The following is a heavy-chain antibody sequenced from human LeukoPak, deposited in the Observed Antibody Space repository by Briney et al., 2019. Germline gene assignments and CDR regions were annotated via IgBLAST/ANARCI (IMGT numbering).Heavy chain of an antibody. CDR2: IYTSGST. CDR3: ARTYYSYYYMDV. CDR1: GGSISSGSYY. J-gene: IGHJ6*03. V-gene: IGHV4-61*02. Sequence: PSETLSLTCTVSGGSISSGSYYWSWIRQPAGKGLEWIGRIYTSGSTNYNPSLKSRGTISVDTSKNQFSLKLSSVTAADTAVYYCARTYYSYYYMDVWGKGTTVTVSS.